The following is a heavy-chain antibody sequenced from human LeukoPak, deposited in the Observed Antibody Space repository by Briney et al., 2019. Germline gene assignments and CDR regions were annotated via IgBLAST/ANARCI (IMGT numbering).Heavy chain of an antibody. CDR3: ARGSGLAGRQWLVIGGVYFDY. CDR1: GFTFSSYP. V-gene: IGHV3-30-3*01. D-gene: IGHD6-19*01. CDR2: ISYDGSNK. J-gene: IGHJ4*02. Sequence: GGSLRLSCAASGFTFSSYPMHWVRQAPGKGLEWVAVISYDGSNKYYADSVKGRFTISRDNSKNTLYLQMNSLRAEDTAVYYCARGSGLAGRQWLVIGGVYFDYWGQGNLVTVSS.